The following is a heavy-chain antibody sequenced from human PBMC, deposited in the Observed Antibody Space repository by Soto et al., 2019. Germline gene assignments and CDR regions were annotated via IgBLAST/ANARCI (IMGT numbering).Heavy chain of an antibody. CDR2: INAGNGNT. D-gene: IGHD2-2*01. Sequence: ASVKVSCKASGYTFTSYAMHWVRQAPGQRLEWMGWINAGNGNTKYSQKFQGRVTITRDTSASTAYMELSSLRSEDTAVYYCARSFSFDTSWSYWGQGTLVTVSS. V-gene: IGHV1-3*01. CDR3: ARSFSFDTSWSY. J-gene: IGHJ4*02. CDR1: GYTFTSYA.